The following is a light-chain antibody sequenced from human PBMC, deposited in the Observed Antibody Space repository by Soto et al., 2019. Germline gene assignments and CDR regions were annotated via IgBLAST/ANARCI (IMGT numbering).Light chain of an antibody. CDR2: AVS. V-gene: IGKV3-20*01. J-gene: IGKJ2*03. CDR3: QQYGSSPRYS. Sequence: DIVVTQSPGTLSLSPGERATLSCRASQSVDSRYLAWYQQKPGQAPRLLIHAVSSRATGIPDRFSGSGSGTDFTLTISRLEPEDCAEYYCQQYGSSPRYSFGQGTKLEIK. CDR1: QSVDSRY.